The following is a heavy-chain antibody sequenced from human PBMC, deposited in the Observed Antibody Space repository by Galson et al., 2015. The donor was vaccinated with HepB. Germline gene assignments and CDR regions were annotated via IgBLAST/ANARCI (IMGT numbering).Heavy chain of an antibody. CDR2: FDPEDGET. CDR1: GYTLTEVS. D-gene: IGHD3-16*02. V-gene: IGHV1-24*01. J-gene: IGHJ3*02. Sequence: SVKVSCKVSGYTLTEVSMHWVRQAPGKGLEWMGGFDPEDGETIYAQKFQGRVTMTEDTSTDTAYMELSSLRSEDTAVYNCATYRGNYRYSAFDIWGQGTMVTVSS. CDR3: ATYRGNYRYSAFDI.